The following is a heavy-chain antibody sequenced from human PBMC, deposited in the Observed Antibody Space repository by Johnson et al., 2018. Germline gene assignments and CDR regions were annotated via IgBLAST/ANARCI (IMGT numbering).Heavy chain of an antibody. Sequence: VQLVQSGGGLVKPGGSLRLSCAASGFTFSSYSMNWVRQAPGKGLEWVSSISSSSSYIYYADSVKGRFTISRENAKNSLYLQMNSRRAEDTAVYYCAREGGGYYDSSAPVGEAFDIWGQGTMVTVSS. CDR3: AREGGGYYDSSAPVGEAFDI. D-gene: IGHD3-22*01. CDR2: ISSSSSYI. CDR1: GFTFSSYS. J-gene: IGHJ3*02. V-gene: IGHV3-21*01.